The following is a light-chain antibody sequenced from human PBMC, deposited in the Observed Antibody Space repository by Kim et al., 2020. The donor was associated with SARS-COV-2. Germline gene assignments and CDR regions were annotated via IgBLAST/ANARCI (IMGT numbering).Light chain of an antibody. Sequence: ASVKLTCTLNSAYSRYDSAWHQQQPEKGPRYLMKVHSDGSNNKGDGIPDRFSGSSSGAERHLTISSLQSEDEADYYCQTWGPGIRVFGGGTQLTVL. CDR2: VHSDGSN. J-gene: IGLJ3*02. V-gene: IGLV4-69*01. CDR3: QTWGPGIRV. CDR1: SAYSRYD.